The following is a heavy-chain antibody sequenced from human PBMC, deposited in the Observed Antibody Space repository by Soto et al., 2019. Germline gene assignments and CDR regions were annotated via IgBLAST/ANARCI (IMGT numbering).Heavy chain of an antibody. CDR1: GFTFSSNW. J-gene: IGHJ4*02. Sequence: GGSLRLSCAASGFTFSSNWMHWVRRVPGRGLVWVSRINTDGSETTYEDSVEGRFTISRDNAKNTLYLQMNSPRAEDTAVYYCARDGEGFWGQGTLVTVSS. V-gene: IGHV3-74*01. D-gene: IGHD2-21*01. CDR2: INTDGSET. CDR3: ARDGEGF.